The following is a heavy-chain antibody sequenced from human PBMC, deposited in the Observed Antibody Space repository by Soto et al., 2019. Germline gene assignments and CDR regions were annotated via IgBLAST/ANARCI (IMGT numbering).Heavy chain of an antibody. CDR1: GGTFSSYA. Sequence: SVKVSCKASGGTFSSYAISWVRQAPGQGLEWMGGIIPIFGTANYAQKFQGRVTITADESTSIAYMELSSLRSEDTAVYYCARLRRADYYDSSGLEFDYWGQGTLVTVSS. J-gene: IGHJ4*02. CDR3: ARLRRADYYDSSGLEFDY. CDR2: IIPIFGTA. V-gene: IGHV1-69*13. D-gene: IGHD3-22*01.